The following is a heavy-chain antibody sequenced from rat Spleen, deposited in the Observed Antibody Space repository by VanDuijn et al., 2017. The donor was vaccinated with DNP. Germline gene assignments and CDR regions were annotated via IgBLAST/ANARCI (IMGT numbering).Heavy chain of an antibody. CDR3: ARRGQLPYWYFDF. CDR1: GFTFSNYG. J-gene: IGHJ1*01. D-gene: IGHD1-10*01. CDR2: ISTGGGNT. Sequence: EVQLVESGGGLVQPGRSLRLSCAASGFTFSNYGMAWVRQAPTKGLEWVASISTGGGNTYYRDSVKGRLTISRDNAKNTQYQQMDSLRSEDTATYYCARRGQLPYWYFDFWGPGTMVTVSS. V-gene: IGHV5S13*01.